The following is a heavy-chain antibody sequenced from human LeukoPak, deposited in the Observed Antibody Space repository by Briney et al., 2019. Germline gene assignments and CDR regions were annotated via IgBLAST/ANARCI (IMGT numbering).Heavy chain of an antibody. J-gene: IGHJ6*02. V-gene: IGHV1/OR15-1*04. CDR3: SVTSNYYYYGMDV. CDR1: GYIFTDYY. CDR2: INPNSGGT. Sequence: ASVKVSCKASGYIFTDYYMHWVRQAPGQELGWMGRINPNSGGTNYAQKFQGRVTMTRDTSTSTVYMELSSLRSEDTAVYYCSVTSNYYYYGMDVWGQGTTVTVSS. D-gene: IGHD2-21*02.